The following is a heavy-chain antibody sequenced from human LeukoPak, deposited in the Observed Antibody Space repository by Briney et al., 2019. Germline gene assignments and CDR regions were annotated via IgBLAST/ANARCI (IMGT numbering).Heavy chain of an antibody. J-gene: IGHJ5*02. Sequence: SGGSLRLSCLTSGLTFVNASMSWVRQAPGKGLEWVGLMKSKPEGGTTFYAAPVKDRFSISRDDSRNTLYLQMNSLTIGDTGVYYCTTGNPWGQGTLVTVSS. V-gene: IGHV3-15*01. CDR3: TTGNP. CDR1: GLTFVNAS. CDR2: MKSKPEGGTT.